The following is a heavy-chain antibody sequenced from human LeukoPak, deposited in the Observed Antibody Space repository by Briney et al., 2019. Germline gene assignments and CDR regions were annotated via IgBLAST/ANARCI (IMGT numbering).Heavy chain of an antibody. CDR2: ISGSGGNT. Sequence: GGSLRLSCAASGFTFSSYVMSWVRQAPGKGLEWVSGISGSGGNTYYADSVKGRFTISRDNSKNTLSLQMNSLRAEDTAVYYCAKPRGGLAYYMDVWGKGTTVTVSS. D-gene: IGHD3-3*02. J-gene: IGHJ6*03. V-gene: IGHV3-23*01. CDR1: GFTFSSYV. CDR3: AKPRGGLAYYMDV.